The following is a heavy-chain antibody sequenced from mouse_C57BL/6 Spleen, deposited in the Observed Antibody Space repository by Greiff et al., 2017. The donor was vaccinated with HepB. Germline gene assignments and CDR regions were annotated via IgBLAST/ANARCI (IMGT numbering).Heavy chain of an antibody. CDR1: GFTFSSYA. CDR2: ISDGGSYT. Sequence: EVQGVESGGGLVKPGGSLKLSCAASGFTFSSYAMSWVRQTPEKRLEWVATISDGGSYTYYPDNVKGRFTISRDNAKNNLYLQMSHLKSEDTAMYYCARDGDGYSLYYFDYWGQGTTLTVSS. D-gene: IGHD2-3*01. J-gene: IGHJ2*01. CDR3: ARDGDGYSLYYFDY. V-gene: IGHV5-4*01.